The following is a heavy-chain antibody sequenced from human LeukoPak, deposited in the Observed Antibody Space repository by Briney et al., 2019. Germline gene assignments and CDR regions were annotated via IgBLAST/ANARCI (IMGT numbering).Heavy chain of an antibody. V-gene: IGHV3-74*01. D-gene: IGHD2-15*01. CDR1: GFTLSSYW. CDR2: ISNDGSST. CDR3: ARVSYCSGGNCYSYFDY. J-gene: IGHJ4*02. Sequence: LSGGSLRLSCEASGFTLSSYWMYWVRQAPGKGLVWVSRISNDGSSTTYADSVKGRFTISRDNAKNTLYLQMNSLRVEDTAVCYCARVSYCSGGNCYSYFDYLGQGTLVTVSS.